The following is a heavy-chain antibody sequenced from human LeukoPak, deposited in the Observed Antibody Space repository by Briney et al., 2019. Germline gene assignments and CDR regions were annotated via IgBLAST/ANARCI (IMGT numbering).Heavy chain of an antibody. CDR1: GGSISSSSYY. CDR2: IYYSGST. D-gene: IGHD3-22*01. V-gene: IGHV4-39*07. J-gene: IGHJ3*02. Sequence: PSETLSLTCTVSGGSISSSSYYWGWIRQPPGKGLEWIGSIYYSGSTYYNPSLKSRVTISVDTSKNQFSLKLSSVTAADTAAYYCARSPNFYYDGSGSFDIWGQGTMVIVSS. CDR3: ARSPNFYYDGSGSFDI.